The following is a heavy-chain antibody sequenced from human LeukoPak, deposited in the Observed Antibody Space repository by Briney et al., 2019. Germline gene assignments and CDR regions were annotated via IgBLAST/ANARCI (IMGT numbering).Heavy chain of an antibody. J-gene: IGHJ3*01. CDR2: IYPGDSDI. Sequence: GESLKISCKDSGYNFTSNWIGWVRQLPGKGLEWMGIIYPGDSDIRYSPSFQGQVTISADKSINTAYLQWSSLKASDTAMYYCASLVGVAGTFDAFDLWGQGTMVTVSS. D-gene: IGHD2-21*02. V-gene: IGHV5-51*01. CDR3: ASLVGVAGTFDAFDL. CDR1: GYNFTSNW.